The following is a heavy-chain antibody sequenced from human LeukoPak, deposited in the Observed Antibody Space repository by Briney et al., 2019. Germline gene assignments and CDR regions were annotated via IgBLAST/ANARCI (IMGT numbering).Heavy chain of an antibody. CDR2: IRNDGRNK. V-gene: IGHV3-30*02. D-gene: IGHD2-21*02. Sequence: GGSLTLSSAASGFTFSNYGMHCVRQGPGKDLEWVAFIRNDGRNKYYADSVKGRFTISRDISTNTMYLQMNSLTAADTAVYYYAKGYGDKGDYFDYWGQGTLVTVSS. CDR3: AKGYGDKGDYFDY. CDR1: GFTFSNYG. J-gene: IGHJ4*02.